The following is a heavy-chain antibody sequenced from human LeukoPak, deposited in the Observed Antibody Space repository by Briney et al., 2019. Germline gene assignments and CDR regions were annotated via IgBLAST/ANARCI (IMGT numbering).Heavy chain of an antibody. J-gene: IGHJ3*02. Sequence: ASVKVSCKASGYTFTGYYMHWVRQAPGQGLEWMGRINPNSGGTNYAQKFQGRVTMTRDTSISTAYMELSRLRSDDTAVYYCARDGIAAHDAFDIWGQGTMVTVSS. V-gene: IGHV1-2*06. D-gene: IGHD6-13*01. CDR1: GYTFTGYY. CDR2: INPNSGGT. CDR3: ARDGIAAHDAFDI.